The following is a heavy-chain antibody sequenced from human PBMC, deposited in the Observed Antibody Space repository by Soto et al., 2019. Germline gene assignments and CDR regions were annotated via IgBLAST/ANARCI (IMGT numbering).Heavy chain of an antibody. J-gene: IGHJ4*02. CDR2: IFWNDET. Sequence: QVTLKESGPVLVKPTEPLTLTCTVSGFSLSNARMGVSWIRQPPGKALEWLAHIFWNDETSYSPSLRSRLTIPKDSSKRQVVLTMTNMDPVDTATFYWARPAHSSSWLSFSYWGQGTLVSVSS. V-gene: IGHV2-26*01. D-gene: IGHD6-13*01. CDR3: ARPAHSSSWLSFSY. CDR1: GFSLSNARMG.